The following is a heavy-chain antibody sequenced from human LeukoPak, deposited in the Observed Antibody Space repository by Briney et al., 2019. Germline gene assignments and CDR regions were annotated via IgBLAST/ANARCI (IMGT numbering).Heavy chain of an antibody. V-gene: IGHV4-59*01. D-gene: IGHD6-19*01. CDR3: ARGSGWSPFFDY. CDR1: GGSISTYY. J-gene: IGHJ4*02. Sequence: PSETLSLTCTVSGGSISTYYWSWIRQPPGRGLEWIGYIYYSGSTNYNPSLKSRVTISVDTSKNQFSLKLSSVTAADTAVYYCARGSGWSPFFDYWGQGTLVTVSS. CDR2: IYYSGST.